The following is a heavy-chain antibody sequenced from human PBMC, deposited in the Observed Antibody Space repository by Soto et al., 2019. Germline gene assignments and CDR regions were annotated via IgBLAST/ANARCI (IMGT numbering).Heavy chain of an antibody. CDR3: AKGGEYYYDSSGYYYYYGMDV. D-gene: IGHD3-22*01. J-gene: IGHJ6*02. Sequence: GGSLRLSCAASGFTFSSYGMHWVRQAPGKGLEWVAVISYDGSNKYYADSVKGRFTISRDNSKNTLYLQMNSLRAEDTAVYYCAKGGEYYYDSSGYYYYYGMDVWGQGTTVTVSS. CDR1: GFTFSSYG. CDR2: ISYDGSNK. V-gene: IGHV3-30*18.